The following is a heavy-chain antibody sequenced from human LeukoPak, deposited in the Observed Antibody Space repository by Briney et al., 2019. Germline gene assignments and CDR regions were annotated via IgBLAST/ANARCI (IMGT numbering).Heavy chain of an antibody. Sequence: PSETLSLTCTVSGGSISSYYWSWIRQPPGRGLEWIGYIYYSGSTDYNPSLKSRVTISVDTSKNQFSLKLSSVTAADTAVYYCARGYYYDSSNLWGQGTLVTVSS. CDR2: IYYSGST. CDR3: ARGYYYDSSNL. D-gene: IGHD3-22*01. J-gene: IGHJ4*02. V-gene: IGHV4-59*01. CDR1: GGSISSYY.